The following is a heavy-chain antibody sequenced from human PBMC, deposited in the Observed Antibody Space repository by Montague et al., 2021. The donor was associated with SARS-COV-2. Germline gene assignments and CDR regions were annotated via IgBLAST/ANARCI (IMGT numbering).Heavy chain of an antibody. D-gene: IGHD2-15*01. Sequence: SETLSLTCTVSGGSISSSSYYWGWIRQPPGKGLEWIGRIYYSGSTYYXXXLKSRVTISVDTSKNQFSLKLSPVTAADTAVYYCARESGMLSCGSSYSWFWGQGTMVTVSS. J-gene: IGHJ1*01. V-gene: IGHV4-39*07. CDR2: IYYSGST. CDR1: GGSISSSSYY. CDR3: ARESGMLSCGSSYSWF.